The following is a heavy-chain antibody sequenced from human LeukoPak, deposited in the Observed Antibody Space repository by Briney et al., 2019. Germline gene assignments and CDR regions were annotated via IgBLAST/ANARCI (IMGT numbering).Heavy chain of an antibody. CDR1: GGSVSSGRYY. CDR2: FYYSGST. J-gene: IGHJ4*02. CDR3: ARKRTGDQGYYFDY. Sequence: PSETLSLTCTVSGGSVSSGRYYWSWIRQPPGKGLERIGYFYYSGSTNYSPSLKTRVTISVDTSKNQFSLKVSSVTAADTAVYYCARKRTGDQGYYFDYWGQGTLVTVSS. V-gene: IGHV4-61*01. D-gene: IGHD1-1*01.